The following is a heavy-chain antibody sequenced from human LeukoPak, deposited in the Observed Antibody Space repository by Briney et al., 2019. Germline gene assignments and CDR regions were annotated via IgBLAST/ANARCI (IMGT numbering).Heavy chain of an antibody. CDR3: ARVGEQYYYYMDV. CDR2: INPSGGST. Sequence: GASVKVSCKASGYTFTGYYMHWVRQAPGQGLEWMGIINPSGGSTSYAQKFQGRVTMTRDMSTSTVYMELSSLRSEDTAVYYCARVGEQYYYYMDVWGKGTTVTISS. V-gene: IGHV1-46*01. CDR1: GYTFTGYY. D-gene: IGHD3-10*01. J-gene: IGHJ6*03.